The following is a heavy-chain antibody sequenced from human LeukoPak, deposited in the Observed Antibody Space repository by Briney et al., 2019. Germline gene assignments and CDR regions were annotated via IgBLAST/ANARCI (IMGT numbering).Heavy chain of an antibody. CDR3: ARGNVDTAMDTSRGDRGYYFDY. CDR1: GGSISSYY. J-gene: IGHJ4*02. CDR2: IYYSGST. Sequence: SETLSLTCTVSGGSISSYYWSWIRQPPGKGLEWIGYIYYSGSTNYNPSLKSRATISVDTSKNQFSLKLSSVTAADTAVYYCARGNVDTAMDTSRGDRGYYFDYWGQGTLVTVSS. D-gene: IGHD5-18*01. V-gene: IGHV4-59*12.